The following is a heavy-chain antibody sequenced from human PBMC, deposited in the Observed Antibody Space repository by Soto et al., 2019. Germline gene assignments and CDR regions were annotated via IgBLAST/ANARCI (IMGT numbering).Heavy chain of an antibody. J-gene: IGHJ6*02. CDR3: AHSRCGGDCLQSYSSHSYYGMDV. V-gene: IGHV2-5*02. D-gene: IGHD2-21*02. CDR1: GFSLSTSGVG. Sequence: QITLKESGPTLVKPTQTLTLTCTFSGFSLSTSGVGVGWIRQPPGKALEWLALIYWDDDKRYSPSLKSRLTLTKDPSKSQVVLTRTNMVPVDTATYYCAHSRCGGDCLQSYSSHSYYGMDVWGQGTTVTVSS. CDR2: IYWDDDK.